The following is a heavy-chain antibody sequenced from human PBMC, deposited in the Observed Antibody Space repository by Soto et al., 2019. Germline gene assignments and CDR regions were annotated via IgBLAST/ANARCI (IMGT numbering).Heavy chain of an antibody. Sequence: GESLKISCKVSGYRFTSYWIDWVCQMPGKGLEWMGIIFPGDSDTRYSPSFQGHVTISADKSITTVYLQWNSLKASDTAMYYCVGAPYCTTTSCYPRYNWFDSWGQGTLVTVSS. CDR1: GYRFTSYW. CDR2: IFPGDSDT. CDR3: VGAPYCTTTSCYPRYNWFDS. D-gene: IGHD2-2*01. V-gene: IGHV5-51*01. J-gene: IGHJ5*01.